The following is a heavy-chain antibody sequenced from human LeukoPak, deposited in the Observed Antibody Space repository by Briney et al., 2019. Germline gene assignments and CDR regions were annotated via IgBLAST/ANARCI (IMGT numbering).Heavy chain of an antibody. CDR1: GFTFSNYG. CDR2: ISHSGGST. J-gene: IGHJ4*02. CDR3: ARGGSSGWSLDF. V-gene: IGHV3-23*01. Sequence: GGSLRLSCAASGFTFSNYGASWVRQAPGKGVEWVSGISHSGGSTYYADSVKGRFTLSRDNSKNTLYLQMTSLRVEDTAVYYCARGGSSGWSLDFWGQGTLVTVSS. D-gene: IGHD6-13*01.